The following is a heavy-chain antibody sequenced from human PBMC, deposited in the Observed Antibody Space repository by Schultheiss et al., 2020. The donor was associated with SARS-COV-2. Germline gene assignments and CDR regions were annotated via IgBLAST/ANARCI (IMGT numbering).Heavy chain of an antibody. J-gene: IGHJ4*02. CDR2: INHSGST. Sequence: SETLSLTCTVSGGSISSSSYYWGWIRQPPGKGLEWIGEINHSGSTNYNPSLKSRVTISVDTSKNQFSLNLRSVTAADTAVYYCARDQYSSGWRFDYWGQGTLVTVSS. V-gene: IGHV4-39*07. CDR3: ARDQYSSGWRFDY. CDR1: GGSISSSSYY. D-gene: IGHD6-19*01.